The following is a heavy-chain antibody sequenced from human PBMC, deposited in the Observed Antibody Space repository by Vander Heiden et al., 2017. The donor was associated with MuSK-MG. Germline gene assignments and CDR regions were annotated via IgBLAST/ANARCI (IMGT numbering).Heavy chain of an antibody. CDR3: ARGMIDAFDI. Sequence: EVRLVESGGGLVQPGGSPRPSWPASGFTFSSYSMNWVRQAPGKGLEWVSYISSSSRTIYDADSVKGRFTISRDNAKNSLYLQMNSLRAEDTAVYYCARGMIDAFDIWGQGTMVTVSS. V-gene: IGHV3-48*01. J-gene: IGHJ3*02. CDR1: GFTFSSYS. D-gene: IGHD3-16*01. CDR2: ISSSSRTI.